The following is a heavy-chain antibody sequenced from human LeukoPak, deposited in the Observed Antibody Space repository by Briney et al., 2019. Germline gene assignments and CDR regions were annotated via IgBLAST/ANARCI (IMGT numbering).Heavy chain of an antibody. CDR2: VFNGGTT. J-gene: IGHJ4*02. CDR1: GGSTNSHY. V-gene: IGHV4-59*11. CDR3: ASRPAGSTWYGVFAY. Sequence: PSETLSLTCSVSGGSTNSHYWSRIRQPPGKGLEWIGYVFNGGTTNYNPSLKSQVTMSLYTSRDQFSLRLSSVTAADTAIYYCASRPAGSTWYGVFAYWSQGTLVTVSS. D-gene: IGHD6-13*01.